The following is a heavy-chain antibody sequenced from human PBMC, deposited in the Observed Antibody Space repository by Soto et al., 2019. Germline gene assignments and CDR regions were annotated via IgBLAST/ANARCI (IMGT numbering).Heavy chain of an antibody. CDR3: ARHYSTDAFDI. D-gene: IGHD4-4*01. J-gene: IGHJ3*02. CDR1: GGSISSYY. CDR2: IYYSGST. Sequence: SETLSLTCTVSGGSISSYYWSWIRQPPGKGLEWIGYIYYSGSTNYNPSLKSRVTISVDTSKNQFSLKLSSVTAADTAVYYCARHYSTDAFDIWGQGTMVTGSS. V-gene: IGHV4-59*08.